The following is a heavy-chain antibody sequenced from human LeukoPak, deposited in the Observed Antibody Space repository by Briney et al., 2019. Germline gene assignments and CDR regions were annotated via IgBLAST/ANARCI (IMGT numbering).Heavy chain of an antibody. CDR3: ASHYYDSSGYHFQH. Sequence: PGGSLRLSCAASGFTFSSYAMHWVRQAPGKGLEWVAVISYDGSNKCYADSVKGRFTISRDNSKNTLYLQMNSLRAEDTAVYYCASHYYDSSGYHFQHWGQGTLVTVSS. V-gene: IGHV3-30-3*01. CDR1: GFTFSSYA. CDR2: ISYDGSNK. D-gene: IGHD3-22*01. J-gene: IGHJ1*01.